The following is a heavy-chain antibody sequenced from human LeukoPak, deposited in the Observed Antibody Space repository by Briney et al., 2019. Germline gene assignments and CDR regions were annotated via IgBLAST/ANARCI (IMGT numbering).Heavy chain of an antibody. CDR3: ARDPSSFYGDYDDY. Sequence: ASVKVSCKASGYTFTGYYMHWVRQAPGQGLEWMGRINPNSGGTNYAQKFQGRVTMTRDTSISTAYMELSGLRSDDTAVYYCARDPSSFYGDYDDYWGQGTLVTVSS. CDR1: GYTFTGYY. D-gene: IGHD4-17*01. J-gene: IGHJ4*02. CDR2: INPNSGGT. V-gene: IGHV1-2*06.